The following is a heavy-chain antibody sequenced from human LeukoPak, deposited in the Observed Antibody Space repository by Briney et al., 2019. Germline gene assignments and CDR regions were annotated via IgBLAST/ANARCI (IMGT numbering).Heavy chain of an antibody. V-gene: IGHV4-34*01. CDR1: GGSFSGYY. CDR3: ARVSYYGSGSYEYYYYYYMDV. Sequence: SETLSLTCAVYGGSFSGYYWSWIRQPPGKGLEWIGSIYYSGSTYYNPSLKSRVTISVDTSKNQFSLKLSSVTAADTAVYYCARVSYYGSGSYEYYYYYYMDVWGKGTTVTISS. D-gene: IGHD3-10*01. CDR2: IYYSGST. J-gene: IGHJ6*03.